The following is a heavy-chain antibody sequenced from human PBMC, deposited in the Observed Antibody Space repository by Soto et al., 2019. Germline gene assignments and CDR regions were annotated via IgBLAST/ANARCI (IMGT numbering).Heavy chain of an antibody. D-gene: IGHD1-26*01. Sequence: ASVKVSCKASGYTFTSYGISWVRQAPGQGLEWMGWISAYNGNTNYAQKLQGRLTFTRDTSPGTTYMELSSLTSEDTAIYYCARDDSGYSGSHYIDYFNFWGQGTLVTV. CDR3: ARDDSGYSGSHYIDYFNF. CDR1: GYTFTSYG. J-gene: IGHJ4*02. V-gene: IGHV1-18*01. CDR2: ISAYNGNT.